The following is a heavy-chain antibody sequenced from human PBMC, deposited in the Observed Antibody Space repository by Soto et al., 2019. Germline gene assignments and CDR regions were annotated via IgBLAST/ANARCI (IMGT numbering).Heavy chain of an antibody. D-gene: IGHD1-26*01. Sequence: PSETLSLTCTVSGGSVNSGHYYWTWIRQPPGKGLEWIGNIYYSGSTNYNPSLKSRVTISVDPSKNQFSLKLSSVTAADTALYYCARSGSYPDSWGRGTLVTVSS. J-gene: IGHJ4*03. CDR3: ARSGSYPDS. V-gene: IGHV4-61*01. CDR1: GGSVNSGHYY. CDR2: IYYSGST.